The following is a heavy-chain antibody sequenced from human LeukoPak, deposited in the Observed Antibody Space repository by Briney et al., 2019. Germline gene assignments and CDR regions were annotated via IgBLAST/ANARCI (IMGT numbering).Heavy chain of an antibody. J-gene: IGHJ3*02. Sequence: GGSLRLSCAASGFTFSNAWMRWVRQAPGKGLEWVGRIKSKTDGGTTDYAAPVKGRITISRDDSKNTLYMQMNSLKTEDTAVYYCTTDGAGSDYGDSNDAFDIWGQGTMVTVSS. CDR2: IKSKTDGGTT. CDR1: GFTFSNAW. V-gene: IGHV3-15*01. D-gene: IGHD4-17*01. CDR3: TTDGAGSDYGDSNDAFDI.